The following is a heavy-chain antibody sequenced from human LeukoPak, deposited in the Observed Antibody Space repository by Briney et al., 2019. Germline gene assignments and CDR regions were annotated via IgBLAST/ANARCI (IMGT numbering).Heavy chain of an antibody. CDR3: ARGRYYDSSGYSLPLFDY. CDR1: GFTFSSYD. D-gene: IGHD3-22*01. V-gene: IGHV3-13*01. J-gene: IGHJ4*02. CDR2: IGTAGDT. Sequence: QPGGSLRLSCAASGFTFSSYDMHWVRQATGKGLEWVSAIGTAGDTYYPGSVKGRFTISRENAKNSLYLRMNSLRAGDTAVYYCARGRYYDSSGYSLPLFDYWGQGTLVTVSS.